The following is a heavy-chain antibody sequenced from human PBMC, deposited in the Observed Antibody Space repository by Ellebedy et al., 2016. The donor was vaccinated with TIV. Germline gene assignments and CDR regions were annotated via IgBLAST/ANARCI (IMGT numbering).Heavy chain of an antibody. CDR2: INPNSGGT. CDR3: ARDTPRITMVRGVTQFDY. CDR1: GYTFTGYY. Sequence: ASVKVSXKASGYTFTGYYMHWVRQAPGQGLEWMGWINPNSGGTNYAQKFQGWVTMTRDTSISTAYMELSRLRSDDTAVYYCARDTPRITMVRGVTQFDYWGQGTLVTVSS. D-gene: IGHD3-10*01. V-gene: IGHV1-2*04. J-gene: IGHJ4*02.